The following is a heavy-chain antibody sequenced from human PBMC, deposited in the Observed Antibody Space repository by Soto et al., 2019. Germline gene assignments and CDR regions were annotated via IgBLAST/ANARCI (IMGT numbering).Heavy chain of an antibody. CDR3: ARQSPTGDPDY. CDR2: VYYLGNT. J-gene: IGHJ4*02. CDR1: SGSITTSSYY. V-gene: IGHV4-39*01. D-gene: IGHD4-17*01. Sequence: PSETLSLTCIISSGSITTSSYYWGWIRQPPGKGLEWIGSVYYLGNTYYNPSLKSRFTISVDTSKNQFSVYLRSLTAADTAVYYCARQSPTGDPDYWGLGTLVTVSS.